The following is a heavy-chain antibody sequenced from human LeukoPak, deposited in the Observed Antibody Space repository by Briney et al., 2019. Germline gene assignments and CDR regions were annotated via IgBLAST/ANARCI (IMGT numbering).Heavy chain of an antibody. CDR1: GYTFTNFG. CDR2: ISPSGGST. Sequence: GASVKVSCKASGYTFTNFGLSWVRQAPGQGLEWMGIISPSGGSTSYAQKFQGRVTMTRDMSTSTVYMELSSLRSEDTAVYYCARDPYSDSQIDYWGQGTLVTVSS. D-gene: IGHD2/OR15-2a*01. J-gene: IGHJ4*02. CDR3: ARDPYSDSQIDY. V-gene: IGHV1-46*01.